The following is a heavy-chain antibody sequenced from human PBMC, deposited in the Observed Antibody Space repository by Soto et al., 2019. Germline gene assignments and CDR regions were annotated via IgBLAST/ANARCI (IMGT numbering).Heavy chain of an antibody. Sequence: QVQLVQSGAEVKKPGASVKVSCKASGDTFTSDDYYIHWVRQAPGQGLEWMGMIKPTGGSTSFAQRFQGRVTMTRDTSTSTVYMELSSLKSEDTAVYYCATGQWPPSRNYFWGQRTLVTVAS. D-gene: IGHD6-19*01. J-gene: IGHJ4*02. CDR3: ATGQWPPSRNYF. V-gene: IGHV1-46*01. CDR1: GDTFTSDDYY. CDR2: IKPTGGST.